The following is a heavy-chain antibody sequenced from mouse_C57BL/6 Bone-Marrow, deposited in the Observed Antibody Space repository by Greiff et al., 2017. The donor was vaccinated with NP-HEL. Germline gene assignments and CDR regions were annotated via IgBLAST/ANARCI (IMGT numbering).Heavy chain of an antibody. CDR3: ARQERSTTVVAEYAMDY. CDR2: IYPGDGDT. CDR1: GYAFSSSW. D-gene: IGHD1-1*01. V-gene: IGHV1-82*01. J-gene: IGHJ4*01. Sequence: VQLQQSGPELVKPGASVKISCKASGYAFSSSWMNWVKQRPGKGLEWIGRIYPGDGDTNYNGKFKGKATLTVDKSSSTAYMQLSSLTSEDSAVYCCARQERSTTVVAEYAMDYWGKGTSVTVSS.